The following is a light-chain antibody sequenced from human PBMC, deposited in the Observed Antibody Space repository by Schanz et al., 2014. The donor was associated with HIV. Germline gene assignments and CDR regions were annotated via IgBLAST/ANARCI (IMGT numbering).Light chain of an antibody. J-gene: IGLJ2*01. CDR3: SSYAGRNNLI. CDR1: RSDVGGYNY. V-gene: IGLV2-11*01. CDR2: DVS. Sequence: QSALTQPRSVSGSPGQSVTISCTGTRSDVGGYNYVSWYQQHPGKAPKLMIYDVSKRPSGVPDRFSGSKSGNTASLTVSGLQAEDEADYYCSSYAGRNNLIFGGGTKLTVL.